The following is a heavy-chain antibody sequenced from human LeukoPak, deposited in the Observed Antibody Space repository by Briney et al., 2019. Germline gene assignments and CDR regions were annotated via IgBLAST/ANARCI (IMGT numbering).Heavy chain of an antibody. Sequence: SETLSLTCTVSGGSISSGGYYWSWICQHPGKGLEWIGYIYYSGSTYYNPSLKSRVTISVDTSKNQFSLKLSSVTAADTAVYYCARGRGATMIVVVYYFDYWGQGTLVTVSS. CDR1: GGSISSGGYY. CDR3: ARGRGATMIVVVYYFDY. J-gene: IGHJ4*02. V-gene: IGHV4-31*03. CDR2: IYYSGST. D-gene: IGHD3-22*01.